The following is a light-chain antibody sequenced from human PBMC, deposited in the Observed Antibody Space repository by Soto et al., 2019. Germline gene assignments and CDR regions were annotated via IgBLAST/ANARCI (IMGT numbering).Light chain of an antibody. CDR1: SSNIGSNY. CDR2: RNS. V-gene: IGLV1-47*01. CDR3: AAWDDSLSGVV. Sequence: QLVLTQPPSASGTPGQRVTISCSGSSSNIGSNYVYWYQQLPGTVPQPLIYRNSERPSGVPDRFSGSKSGTSASLAISGLRSEDEADYYCAAWDDSLSGVVFCGGTQLTVL. J-gene: IGLJ2*01.